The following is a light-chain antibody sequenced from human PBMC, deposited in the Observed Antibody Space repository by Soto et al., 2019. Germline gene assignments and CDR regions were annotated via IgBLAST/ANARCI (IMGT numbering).Light chain of an antibody. CDR3: SSYTAGRTFV. Sequence: QSALTQPRSVSGSPGQSVTISCSGTSSDVGGYEYVSWYQQHPGKAPRLLIYHVGQRPSGVPDRFSGSKSGTTASLTISGLQADDAAEYFCSSYTAGRTFVFGGGIKLTVL. CDR1: SSDVGGYEY. CDR2: HVG. J-gene: IGLJ2*01. V-gene: IGLV2-11*01.